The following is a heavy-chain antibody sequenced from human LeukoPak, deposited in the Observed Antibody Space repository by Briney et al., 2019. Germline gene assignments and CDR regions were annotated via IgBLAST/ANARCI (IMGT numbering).Heavy chain of an antibody. V-gene: IGHV1-8*01. Sequence: ASVKVSFETSGYTFTDYDVNWVRQAPGQGLEWMGYIHPRSGYSESAQRFQGRLSMTRDVSTDTAYMELSTLTSDDTAVYYCARVTSGMRYNWFDHWGQGTLIIVSS. CDR3: ARVTSGMRYNWFDH. CDR2: IHPRSGYS. D-gene: IGHD4-17*01. CDR1: GYTFTDYD. J-gene: IGHJ5*02.